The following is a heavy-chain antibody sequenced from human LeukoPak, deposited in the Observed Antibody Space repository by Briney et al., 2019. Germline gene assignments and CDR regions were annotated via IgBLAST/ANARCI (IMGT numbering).Heavy chain of an antibody. J-gene: IGHJ5*02. CDR3: AGSGYDWFDP. CDR2: IYTSGSP. D-gene: IGHD5-12*01. CDR1: GGSISSYY. V-gene: IGHV4-4*09. Sequence: PSETLSLTCTVSGGSISSYYWSWIRQPPGKGLEWIGYIYTSGSPNYNPSLKSRLTISVDTSKNQFSLRLSSVTAADTAVYYCAGSGYDWFDPWGQGTLVTVSS.